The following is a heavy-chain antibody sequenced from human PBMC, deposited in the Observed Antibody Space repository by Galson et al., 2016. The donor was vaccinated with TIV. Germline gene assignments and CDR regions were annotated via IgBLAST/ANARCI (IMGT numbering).Heavy chain of an antibody. D-gene: IGHD1-20*01. CDR3: ARELRYNWNYFYYYYMDV. V-gene: IGHV3-11*04. Sequence: LRLSCAASGFTFTDYYMSWIRQAPGKGLEWVSYISSDGSNRYYADSLKGRFTISRDNAKNSLYLQMNSLRAEDTAVYYRARELRYNWNYFYYYYMDVWGRGTTVTVSS. CDR2: ISSDGSNR. CDR1: GFTFTDYY. J-gene: IGHJ6*03.